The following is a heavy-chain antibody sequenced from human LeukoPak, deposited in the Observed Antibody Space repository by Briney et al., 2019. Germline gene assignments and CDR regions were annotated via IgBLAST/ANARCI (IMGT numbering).Heavy chain of an antibody. Sequence: GGSLRLSCAASGFTFSSYGMHWVRQAPGKGLEWVAVISYDGSNKDYADSVKGRFTISRDNSKNTLYLQMNSLRAEDTAVYYCAKRYYYGSGSFLLATMDVWGQGTTVTVCS. CDR3: AKRYYYGSGSFLLATMDV. CDR1: GFTFSSYG. V-gene: IGHV3-30*18. CDR2: ISYDGSNK. D-gene: IGHD3-10*01. J-gene: IGHJ6*02.